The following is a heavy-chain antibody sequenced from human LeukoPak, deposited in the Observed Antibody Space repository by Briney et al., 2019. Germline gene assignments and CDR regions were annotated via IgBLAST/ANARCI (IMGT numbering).Heavy chain of an antibody. CDR3: TTGYHTPSHDGY. CDR2: IRSKIDGATT. Sequence: GASLRLSCAASGFTFSSSWMNWVRQAPGKGLEWIALIRSKIDGATTDYAAAVKGRFIISRDDSQNTLSLQMHSLKTEDTGIYFCTTGYHTPSHDGYWGQGTLVTVSS. D-gene: IGHD2-15*01. J-gene: IGHJ4*02. CDR1: GFTFSSSW. V-gene: IGHV3-15*01.